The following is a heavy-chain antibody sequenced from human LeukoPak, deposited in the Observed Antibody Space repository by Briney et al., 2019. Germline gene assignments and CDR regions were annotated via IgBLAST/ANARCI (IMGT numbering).Heavy chain of an antibody. V-gene: IGHV3-23*01. J-gene: IGHJ4*02. CDR1: GFTLSSYA. D-gene: IGHD2-15*01. Sequence: GGSLRLSCAASGFTLSSYAMSWARQAPGRGLEWVSAISDTGSTYHADSVKGRFTISRDSSKNTLFLQMNRLRPEDAAVYYCAKAPVTTCRGAFCYPFDYWGLGTLVTVSS. CDR2: ISDTGST. CDR3: AKAPVTTCRGAFCYPFDY.